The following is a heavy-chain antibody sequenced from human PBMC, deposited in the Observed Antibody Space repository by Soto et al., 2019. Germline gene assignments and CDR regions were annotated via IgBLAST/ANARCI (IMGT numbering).Heavy chain of an antibody. V-gene: IGHV1-18*01. J-gene: IGHJ6*02. D-gene: IGHD3-16*01. CDR1: GYTFTTYG. CDR3: ARMGDVPSYYYGMDV. CDR2: INGYNGNA. Sequence: QVQLVQSGAEVKKPGASVTVSCKASGYTFTTYGVSWVRQAPGQGLEWLGWINGYNGNAKYAENLQGRVTMTTDTSTSTAYMELRSLRSDDTAVYYCARMGDVPSYYYGMDVWGQGTTVTVSS.